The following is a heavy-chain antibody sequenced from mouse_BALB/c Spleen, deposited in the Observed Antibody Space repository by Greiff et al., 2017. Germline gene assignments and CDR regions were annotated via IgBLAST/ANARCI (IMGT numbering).Heavy chain of an antibody. V-gene: IGHV5-17*02. CDR2: ISSGSSTI. Sequence: EVQLVESGGGLVQPGGSRKLSCAASGFTFSSFGMHWVRQAPEKGLEWVAYISSGSSTIYYADTVKGRFTISRDNPKNTLFLQMTSLRSEDTAMYYCARSPDGYYARDYWGQGTSVTVSS. CDR3: ARSPDGYYARDY. CDR1: GFTFSSFG. J-gene: IGHJ4*01. D-gene: IGHD2-3*01.